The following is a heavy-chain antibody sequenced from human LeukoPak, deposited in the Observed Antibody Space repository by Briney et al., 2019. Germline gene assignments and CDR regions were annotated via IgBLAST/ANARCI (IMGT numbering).Heavy chain of an antibody. CDR1: GFTFSRSW. J-gene: IGHJ4*02. CDR2: IKEDGSEE. Sequence: PGGSLRLSCAASGFTFSRSWMSWVRQAPGKGLEWVANIKEDGSEEYYVDSVKGRFTISRDNANNSLFLRMDSLRAEDTAVYYCARAEKWGQGILVTVSS. V-gene: IGHV3-7*01. CDR3: ARAEK.